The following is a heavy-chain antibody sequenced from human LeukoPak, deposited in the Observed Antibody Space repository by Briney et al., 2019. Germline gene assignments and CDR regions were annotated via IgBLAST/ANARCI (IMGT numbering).Heavy chain of an antibody. CDR3: AKGRYSGTTYYFDY. D-gene: IGHD5-12*01. Sequence: GGSLRLSCAASGFTFSSYAMSWVRQAPGKGLEWAANIKKDGSETYYVDSVKGRFTISRDNAKNSLYLQMNSLRAEDTAMYYCAKGRYSGTTYYFDYWGQGTLVTVSS. CDR1: GFTFSSYA. J-gene: IGHJ4*02. CDR2: IKKDGSET. V-gene: IGHV3-7*03.